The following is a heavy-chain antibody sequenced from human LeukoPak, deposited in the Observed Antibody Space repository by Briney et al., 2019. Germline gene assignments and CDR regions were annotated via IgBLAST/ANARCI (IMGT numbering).Heavy chain of an antibody. Sequence: SATLSLTCTVSGGSISGYYWSWIRQPPGEGLEWVGYIYYSGGTNYNPSLKSRVTISVDTSKNQFSLKLSSVTAADTAVYYCARRGSYYDSSGYYFSYYYYYYMDVWGKGTTVTISS. J-gene: IGHJ6*03. CDR2: IYYSGGT. CDR1: GGSISGYY. D-gene: IGHD3-22*01. CDR3: ARRGSYYDSSGYYFSYYYYYYMDV. V-gene: IGHV4-59*12.